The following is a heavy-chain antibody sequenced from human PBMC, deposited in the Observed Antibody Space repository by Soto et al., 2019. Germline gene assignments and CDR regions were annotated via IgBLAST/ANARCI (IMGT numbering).Heavy chain of an antibody. Sequence: EVQLVESGGVVVQPGGSLRLSCAASGFTFDDYTMHWVRQAPGKGLEWVSLISWDGGSTYYADSVKGRFTISRDNSKNAMYLHMSSLRTEDTALYYCAKIGETYTVNDWYFDLWGRGNPVTVSS. J-gene: IGHJ2*01. CDR1: GFTFDDYT. CDR2: ISWDGGST. V-gene: IGHV3-43*01. CDR3: AKIGETYTVNDWYFDL. D-gene: IGHD2-2*02.